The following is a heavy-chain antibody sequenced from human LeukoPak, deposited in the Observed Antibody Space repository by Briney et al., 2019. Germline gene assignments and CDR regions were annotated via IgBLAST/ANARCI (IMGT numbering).Heavy chain of an antibody. CDR1: GGTFSSYA. D-gene: IGHD6-13*01. CDR2: SIPIFGTA. J-gene: IGHJ5*02. Sequence: SVKVSCKASGGTFSSYAISWVRQAPGQGLEWMGGSIPIFGTANYAQKFQGRVTITADESTSTAYMELSSLRSEDTAVYYCARDYSSSWYSGWFDPWGQGTLVTVSS. V-gene: IGHV1-69*13. CDR3: ARDYSSSWYSGWFDP.